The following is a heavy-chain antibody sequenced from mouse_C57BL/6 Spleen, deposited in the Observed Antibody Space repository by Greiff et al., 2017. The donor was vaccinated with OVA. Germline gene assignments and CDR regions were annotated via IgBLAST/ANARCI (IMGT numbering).Heavy chain of an antibody. V-gene: IGHV1-26*01. J-gene: IGHJ2*01. CDR2: INPNNGGT. D-gene: IGHD1-1*01. CDR1: GYTFTDYY. Sequence: EVQLQQSGPELVKPGASVKISCKASGYTFTDYYMNWVKQSHGKSLEWIGDINPNNGGTSYNQKFKGKATLTVDKSSSTAYMELRSLTSEDSAVYYCAPYYYGSSPYFDYWGQGTTLTVSS. CDR3: APYYYGSSPYFDY.